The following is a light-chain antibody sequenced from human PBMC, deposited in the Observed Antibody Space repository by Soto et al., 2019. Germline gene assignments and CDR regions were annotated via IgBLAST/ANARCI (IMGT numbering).Light chain of an antibody. Sequence: AIQMTQSPSSLSASVGDRVTITCRASQGIRNDLSWYQQKPGKAPNLLIYDASSLESGVPSRFSGSGSGTEFTLTISSLQPDDFATYYCQQYNSYSLTFGQGTKVDIK. CDR2: DAS. CDR1: QGIRND. V-gene: IGKV1-13*02. CDR3: QQYNSYSLT. J-gene: IGKJ1*01.